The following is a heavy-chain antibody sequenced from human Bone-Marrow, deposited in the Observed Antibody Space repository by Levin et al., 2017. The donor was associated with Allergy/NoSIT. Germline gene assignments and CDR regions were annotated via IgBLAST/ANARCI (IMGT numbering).Heavy chain of an antibody. CDR1: GGSIGRSLHY. J-gene: IGHJ2*01. CDR2: IFWSGTT. CDR3: ARQRYYDLKWGCAFDV. D-gene: IGHD3-9*01. Sequence: SETLSLTCTVSGGSIGRSLHYWTWVRQPPGKGLEWIGSIFWSGTTYYNSSLARRLPLSVDESDKHISLRLRSLTAADTGVYFCARQRYYDLKWGCAFDVWGRGTPVTVSS. V-gene: IGHV4-39*01.